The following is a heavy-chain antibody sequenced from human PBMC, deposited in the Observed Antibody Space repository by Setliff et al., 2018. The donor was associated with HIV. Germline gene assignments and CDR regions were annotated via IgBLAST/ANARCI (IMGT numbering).Heavy chain of an antibody. CDR1: GGTLKNNA. CDR3: ATSFGSGVAPFDN. CDR2: IIPFLGLA. V-gene: IGHV1-69*10. Sequence: SVKVSCKASGGTLKNNAISWVRQAPGQGLEWMGGIIPFLGLANYALKFQGRGSIFADKSTSTAYLGLNGLTSEDTAIYYCATSFGSGVAPFDNWGQGTLVTVSS. D-gene: IGHD3-10*01. J-gene: IGHJ4*02.